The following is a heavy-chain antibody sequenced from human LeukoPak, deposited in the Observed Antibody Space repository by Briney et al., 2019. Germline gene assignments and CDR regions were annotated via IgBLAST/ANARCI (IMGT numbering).Heavy chain of an antibody. CDR2: ITGSGRGT. V-gene: IGHV3-23*01. Sequence: TRGSLTLSCTASGLTFSNYATTWVRQAPGKGLEWVSSITGSGRGTYYADSVKGRFSVSRDNSQNTVFLHMNSLRADDTALYYCSKDPNGDYVGAFDMWGPGRMVTVSS. CDR1: GLTFSNYA. J-gene: IGHJ3*02. CDR3: SKDPNGDYVGAFDM. D-gene: IGHD4-17*01.